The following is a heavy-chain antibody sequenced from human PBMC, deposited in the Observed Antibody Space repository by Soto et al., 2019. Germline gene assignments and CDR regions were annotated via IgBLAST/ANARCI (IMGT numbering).Heavy chain of an antibody. CDR1: GFTFSNFA. J-gene: IGHJ6*01. CDR3: ATDTYGLDV. Sequence: QVQLVESGGGVVQPGRSLRLSCAASGFTFSNFAMHWVRQAPGKGLEWVAVISYDGSNKYYADSVKGRFTISRDNSKNTLYLQMDSLRAEDTAVYYCATDTYGLDVWGQGTTVNVSS. V-gene: IGHV3-30-3*01. CDR2: ISYDGSNK.